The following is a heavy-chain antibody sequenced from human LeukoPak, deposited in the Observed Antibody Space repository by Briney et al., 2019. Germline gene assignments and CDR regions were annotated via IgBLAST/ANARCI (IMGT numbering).Heavy chain of an antibody. D-gene: IGHD6-19*01. Sequence: LSLTCAVYGGSFSGYYWSWIRQPPGKGLEWVSYISSSGSTIYYADSVKGRFTISRDNARDSLYLQMNSLRDDDTSVYFCARDASALYWGRGTLVTVSS. CDR2: ISSSGSTI. CDR1: GGSFSGYY. J-gene: IGHJ4*02. CDR3: ARDASALY. V-gene: IGHV3-11*04.